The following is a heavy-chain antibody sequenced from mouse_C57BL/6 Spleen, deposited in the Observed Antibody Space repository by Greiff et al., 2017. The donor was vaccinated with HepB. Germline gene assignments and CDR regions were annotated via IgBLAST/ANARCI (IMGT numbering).Heavy chain of an antibody. CDR2: IDPENGDT. CDR3: TTTGMGGDYYYDGVAY. D-gene: IGHD2-4*01. V-gene: IGHV14-4*01. J-gene: IGHJ3*01. Sequence: VQLQQSGAELVRPGASVKLSCTASGFNIKDDYMHWVKQRPEQGLEWIGWIDPENGDTEYASKFQGKATITADTSSNTAYLQLSSLTSEDTAVYYCTTTGMGGDYYYDGVAYWGQRTLVTVSA. CDR1: GFNIKDDY.